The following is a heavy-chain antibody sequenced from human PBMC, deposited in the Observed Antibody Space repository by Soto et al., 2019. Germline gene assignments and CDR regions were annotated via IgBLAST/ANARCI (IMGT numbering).Heavy chain of an antibody. CDR2: INHSGST. CDR3: ARLRSWGHSI. J-gene: IGHJ4*02. V-gene: IGHV4-34*01. Sequence: NPSETLSLTCAVYGGSFSGYYWSWIRQPPGKGLEWIGEINHSGSTNYNPSLKSRVTISVDTSKNQFSLKLSSVTAADTAVYYCARLRSWGHSIWGQGTLVTVSS. D-gene: IGHD6-13*01. CDR1: GGSFSGYY.